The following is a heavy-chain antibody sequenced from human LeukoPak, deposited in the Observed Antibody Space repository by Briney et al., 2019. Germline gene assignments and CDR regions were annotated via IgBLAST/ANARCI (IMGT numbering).Heavy chain of an antibody. Sequence: GGSLRLSCAASGFTFINYWMNWVRQAPGKGLEWVSSISSSSSYIYYADSVKGRFTISRDNAKNSLYLQMNSLRAEDTAVYYCARVAVAGTGYWGQGTLVTVSS. D-gene: IGHD6-19*01. CDR3: ARVAVAGTGY. CDR2: ISSSSSYI. V-gene: IGHV3-21*01. CDR1: GFTFINYW. J-gene: IGHJ4*02.